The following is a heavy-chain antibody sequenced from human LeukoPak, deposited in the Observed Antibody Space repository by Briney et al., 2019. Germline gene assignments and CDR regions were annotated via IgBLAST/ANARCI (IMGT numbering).Heavy chain of an antibody. V-gene: IGHV4-34*01. D-gene: IGHD3-22*01. J-gene: IGHJ4*02. CDR1: GGSFSGYY. Sequence: SETLSLTCAVYGGSFSGYYWSWIRQPPGKGLEWIGAINHSGSTNYNPSLKSRVTISVDTSKNQFSLKLSSVTAADTAVYYCARSSYYYDSSGYYTATFDYWGQGALVTVSS. CDR3: ARSSYYYDSSGYYTATFDY. CDR2: INHSGST.